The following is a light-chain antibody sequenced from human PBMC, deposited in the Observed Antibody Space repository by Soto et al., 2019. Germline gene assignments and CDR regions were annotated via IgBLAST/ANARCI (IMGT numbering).Light chain of an antibody. CDR3: QQYDSTPPT. Sequence: EIVLTQSPGTLSLSPGDRATLSCRASQSVNSNYLAWYKWKPGQAPRLLIYGASNRATDIPYRFSASGSGTDFTLTITRLEAEDFAVYYCQQYDSTPPTFGQGTKVEVK. CDR2: GAS. CDR1: QSVNSNY. V-gene: IGKV3-20*01. J-gene: IGKJ1*01.